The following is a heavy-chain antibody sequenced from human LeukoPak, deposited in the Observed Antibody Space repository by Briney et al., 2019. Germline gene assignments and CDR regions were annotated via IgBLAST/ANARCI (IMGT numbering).Heavy chain of an antibody. J-gene: IGHJ4*02. CDR2: MNPSSGKT. Sequence: ASVRVSCKAFGYTFSSYDINWVRQATGQGLEWMGWMNPSSGKTGYAQKFQRRVSITRKTSISTAYMELSSLRSDDTAVYYWARVGVYGELLLDYWGQGTLVTVYS. CDR3: ARVGVYGELLLDY. D-gene: IGHD1-26*01. V-gene: IGHV1-8*03. CDR1: GYTFSSYD.